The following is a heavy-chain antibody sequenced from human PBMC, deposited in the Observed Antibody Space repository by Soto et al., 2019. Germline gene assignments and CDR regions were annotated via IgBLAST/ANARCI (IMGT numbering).Heavy chain of an antibody. D-gene: IGHD5-12*01. CDR1: GFSFTTAGVA. Sequence: SGPTLVNPTQTLTLTCTFSGFSFTTAGVAVGWIRQTPGGALARLTLIYYNDDRRFSPSLKTRPTITGDTSKNQVVLSLTNVDPGETATYFCAHSDGGYEIIYFDFWGQGIPVTVPQ. CDR3: AHSDGGYEIIYFDF. J-gene: IGHJ4*02. V-gene: IGHV2-5*01. CDR2: IYYNDDR.